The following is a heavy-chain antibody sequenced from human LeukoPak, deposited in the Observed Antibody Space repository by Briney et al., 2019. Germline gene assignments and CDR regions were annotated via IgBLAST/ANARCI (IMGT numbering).Heavy chain of an antibody. CDR1: GFTFSSYS. Sequence: GGSLRLSCAASGFTFSSYSMNWVRQAPGKGLEWVSSISSSSSYIYYADSVKGRFTISRDNAKNSLYLQMNSLRAEDTAVYYCARCAQLAAHSDYWGQGTLVTVSS. CDR3: ARCAQLAAHSDY. D-gene: IGHD6-13*01. V-gene: IGHV3-21*01. J-gene: IGHJ4*02. CDR2: ISSSSSYI.